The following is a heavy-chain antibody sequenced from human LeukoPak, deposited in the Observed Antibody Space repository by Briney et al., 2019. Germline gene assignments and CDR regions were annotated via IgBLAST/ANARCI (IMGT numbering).Heavy chain of an antibody. CDR1: GGSFSGYY. Sequence: SETLSLTCAVYGGSFSGYYWSWIRQPPGKGLEWIGEINHSGSTNYNPSLKSRVTISVDTSKNQFSLNLSSVTAADTAVYYCASQLGRRGGWYGNDYWGQGTLVTVSS. V-gene: IGHV4-34*01. CDR3: ASQLGRRGGWYGNDY. CDR2: INHSGST. J-gene: IGHJ4*02. D-gene: IGHD6-19*01.